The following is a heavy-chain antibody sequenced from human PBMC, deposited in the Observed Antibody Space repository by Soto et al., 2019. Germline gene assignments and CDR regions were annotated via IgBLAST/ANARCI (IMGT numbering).Heavy chain of an antibody. CDR1: GGSLSSSSW. Sequence: SETLSLTCAVSGGSLSSSSWWSWVRQPPGKTLEWLGEIFYSGSTKYNPSLNSRVTISADQSRNDFSLRLSSVTAADTAVYYCVHHGGVPYYHDFWGQGMLVTVSS. D-gene: IGHD2-8*01. CDR2: IFYSGST. CDR3: VHHGGVPYYHDF. J-gene: IGHJ4*02. V-gene: IGHV4-4*02.